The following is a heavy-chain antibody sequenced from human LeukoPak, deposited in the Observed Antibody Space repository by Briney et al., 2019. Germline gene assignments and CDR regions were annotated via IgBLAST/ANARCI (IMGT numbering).Heavy chain of an antibody. CDR2: IYPGDSDA. D-gene: IGHD2-21*02. J-gene: IGHJ4*02. Sequence: GESLKISCNASGYIFTNYWIGWVRQTPGKGLEWMGIIYPGDSDARYSPSFQGQVTISADKSISTAYLQWDSLKASDTAMYYCAKEGMTASGIGLDYWGQGTLVTVSS. V-gene: IGHV5-51*01. CDR3: AKEGMTASGIGLDY. CDR1: GYIFTNYW.